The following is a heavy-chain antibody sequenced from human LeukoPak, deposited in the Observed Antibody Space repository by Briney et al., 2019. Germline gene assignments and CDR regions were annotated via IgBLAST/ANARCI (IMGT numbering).Heavy chain of an antibody. V-gene: IGHV4-34*01. CDR2: INHSGST. CDR1: GGSFSGYY. Sequence: SETLSLTCAVYGGSFSGYYWSWIRLPPGKGLEWIGEINHSGSTNYNPSLKSRVTISVDTSKNQFSLKLSSVTAADTAVYYCASRDVDIVATTTKFDYWGQGTLVTVSS. D-gene: IGHD5-12*01. J-gene: IGHJ4*02. CDR3: ASRDVDIVATTTKFDY.